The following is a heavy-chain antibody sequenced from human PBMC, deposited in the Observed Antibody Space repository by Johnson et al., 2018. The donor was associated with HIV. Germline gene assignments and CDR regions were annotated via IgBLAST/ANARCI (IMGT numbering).Heavy chain of an antibody. D-gene: IGHD2-2*01. J-gene: IGHJ3*02. V-gene: IGHV3-15*07. Sequence: VQLVESGGGLIQPGGSLRLSCAASGFTFSRYWMHWVRQAPGKGLVSVSRIKSKTDGDTTDYAAPVKGRFTISRDDSKNTLYLQMNSLKIEDTAVYYCTTVYCSSTSCYSYAFDIWGQGTMVTVSS. CDR1: GFTFSRYW. CDR2: IKSKTDGDTT. CDR3: TTVYCSSTSCYSYAFDI.